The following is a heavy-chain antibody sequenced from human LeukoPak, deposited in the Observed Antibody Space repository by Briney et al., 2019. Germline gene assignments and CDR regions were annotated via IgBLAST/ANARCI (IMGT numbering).Heavy chain of an antibody. J-gene: IGHJ4*02. CDR3: AREGFYGSGSTPTFYFDY. D-gene: IGHD3-10*01. V-gene: IGHV3-33*01. CDR1: GFTFSSYG. CDR2: IWYDGSNK. Sequence: GGSLRLSCAASGFTFSSYGMHWVRQAPGKGLEWVAVIWYDGSNKYYADSVKGRFTVSRDNSKNTLYLQMNSLRPEDTAVYYCAREGFYGSGSTPTFYFDYWGQGTLVTVSS.